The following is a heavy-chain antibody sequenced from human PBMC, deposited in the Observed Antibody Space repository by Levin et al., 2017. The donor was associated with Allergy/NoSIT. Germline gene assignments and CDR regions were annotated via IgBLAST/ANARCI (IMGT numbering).Heavy chain of an antibody. D-gene: IGHD3-10*01. CDR2: ISHSGNI. CDR1: GGSISSGGYS. V-gene: IGHV4-30-2*01. Sequence: SETLSLTCAVSGGSISSGGYSWSWIRQPPGKGLEWIGYISHSGNIYYNPSLQSRVTIAVDRSNNHFSLKLSSVTAADTAVYYCARDARVRGIDYWGQGTLVTVSS. J-gene: IGHJ4*02. CDR3: ARDARVRGIDY.